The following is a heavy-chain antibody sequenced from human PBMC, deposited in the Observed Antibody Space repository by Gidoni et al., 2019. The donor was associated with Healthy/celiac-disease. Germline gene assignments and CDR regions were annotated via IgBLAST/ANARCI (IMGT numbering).Heavy chain of an antibody. J-gene: IGHJ4*02. V-gene: IGHV3-30-3*01. Sequence: QVQRVESGGGVGQPGRSRRLSWAASGFTVSRYAMHWVRQAPGKGLEWVAVISYDGSTTYSADSVKGRFTISTDNSKNTLYLQMNRLSAEDSAVYYCARDLVSSFSGGSCYISHYWGQGTLVTVSS. CDR3: ARDLVSSFSGGSCYISHY. CDR1: GFTVSRYA. CDR2: ISYDGSTT. D-gene: IGHD2-15*01.